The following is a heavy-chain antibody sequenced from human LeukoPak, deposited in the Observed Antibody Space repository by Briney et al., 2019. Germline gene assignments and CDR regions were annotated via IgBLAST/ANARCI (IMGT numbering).Heavy chain of an antibody. Sequence: GGSLRLSCAASGFTFSSYAMSWVRQAPGKGLEWVSAISGSGGSTYYADSVKGRFTISRDNSKNTLYLQMNSLRAEDTAVYYCAKPGPGYYHDSSGYYSFFDYWGQGTLVTVSS. CDR3: AKPGPGYYHDSSGYYSFFDY. CDR1: GFTFSSYA. CDR2: ISGSGGST. J-gene: IGHJ4*02. V-gene: IGHV3-23*01. D-gene: IGHD3-22*01.